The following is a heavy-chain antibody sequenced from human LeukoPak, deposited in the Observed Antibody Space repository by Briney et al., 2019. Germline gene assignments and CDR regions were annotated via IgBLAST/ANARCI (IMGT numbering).Heavy chain of an antibody. Sequence: SVKVSCKASGGTFSSYAISWVRQAPGQGLEWMGGIIPIFGTANYAQKFQGRVTITADESTSTAYMELSSLRSEDTAVYYCARQDILRNWFDPWGQGTLVTVSS. CDR1: GGTFSSYA. J-gene: IGHJ5*02. CDR2: IIPIFGTA. D-gene: IGHD2-15*01. V-gene: IGHV1-69*13. CDR3: ARQDILRNWFDP.